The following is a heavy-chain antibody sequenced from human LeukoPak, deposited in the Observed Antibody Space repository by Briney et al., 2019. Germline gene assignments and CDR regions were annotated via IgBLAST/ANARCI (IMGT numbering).Heavy chain of an antibody. D-gene: IGHD3-10*01. J-gene: IGHJ4*02. V-gene: IGHV5-10-1*01. CDR2: IDPSDSYT. CDR3: ARHAKLLWFGELSTDQYYFDC. Sequence: GESLKISCKGSGYSFTSYWISWVRQMPGKGLEWMGRIDPSDSYTNYSPSFQGHVTISADKSISTAYLQWSSLKASDTAMYYCARHAKLLWFGELSTDQYYFDCWGQGTLVTVSS. CDR1: GYSFTSYW.